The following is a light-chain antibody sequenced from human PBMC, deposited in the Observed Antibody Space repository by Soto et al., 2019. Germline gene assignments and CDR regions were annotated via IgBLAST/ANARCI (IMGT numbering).Light chain of an antibody. J-gene: IGLJ1*01. CDR3: SSYTISRTYV. Sequence: QSVLTQPASVSGSPVQSITISCTGTSSDVGGYNYVSWYQQHPGKAPKLMIYEVSNRPSGVSNRFSGSKSGTTASLPISGLQAEAEADYYCSSYTISRTYVFGTGTKLTVL. CDR1: SSDVGGYNY. CDR2: EVS. V-gene: IGLV2-14*01.